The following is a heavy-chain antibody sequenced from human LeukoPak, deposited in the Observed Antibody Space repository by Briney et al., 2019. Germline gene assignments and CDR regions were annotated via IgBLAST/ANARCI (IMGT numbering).Heavy chain of an antibody. CDR2: IYTRGAT. V-gene: IGHV4-61*02. Sequence: PSETLSLTCTVSDDSMSGSTSNPTFYWSWIRQPAGKGLEWLGRIYTRGATNYNPSLKSRVTISVDTSKNQFSLKLSSVTAADTAVYYCARGPRNWGHFDYWGQGTLVTVSS. CDR3: ARGPRNWGHFDY. D-gene: IGHD7-27*01. J-gene: IGHJ4*02. CDR1: DDSMSGSTSNPTFY.